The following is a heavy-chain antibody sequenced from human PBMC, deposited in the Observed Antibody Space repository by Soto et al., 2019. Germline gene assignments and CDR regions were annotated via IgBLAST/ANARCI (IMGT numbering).Heavy chain of an antibody. J-gene: IGHJ6*03. D-gene: IGHD6-19*01. CDR2: IVTAGDT. V-gene: IGHV3-13*01. CDR1: GFTFSSYD. CDR3: ARGTSSGYYYMDV. Sequence: EVQLVESGGGLVQPGGSLRLSCAASGFTFSSYDMHWVRQATGKVLEWFSAIVTAGDTYYPGSVKGRFTISRENAKNSLYLQMNSLRAGDTAVYYCARGTSSGYYYMDVWGKGTTVTVSS.